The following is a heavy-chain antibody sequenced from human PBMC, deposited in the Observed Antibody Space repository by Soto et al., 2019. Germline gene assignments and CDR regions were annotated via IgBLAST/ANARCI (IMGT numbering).Heavy chain of an antibody. D-gene: IGHD6-19*01. CDR1: GGSFSGYY. Sequence: SETLSLTCAVYGGSFSGYYWSWIRQPPGKGLEWIGEINHSGSTNYNPSLKSRVTISVDTSKNQFSLKLSSVTAADTAVYYCARVGPYSETSGWNYYYYGIDVLGQGTRVTVSS. J-gene: IGHJ6*02. V-gene: IGHV4-34*01. CDR2: INHSGST. CDR3: ARVGPYSETSGWNYYYYGIDV.